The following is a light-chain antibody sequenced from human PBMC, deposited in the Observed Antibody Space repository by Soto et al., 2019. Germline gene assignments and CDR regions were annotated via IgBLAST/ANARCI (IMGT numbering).Light chain of an antibody. V-gene: IGKV3-15*01. CDR2: GAS. CDR3: QQYNTSPSYT. Sequence: EIVMTQSPATLSVSPGERATLSCRASQSVSSNLAWYQQKPGQAPRLLIYGASTRATGILARFSGSGSGTQFTITISGLQSEDFALKSCQQYNTSPSYTFGQGTKLEIK. J-gene: IGKJ2*01. CDR1: QSVSSN.